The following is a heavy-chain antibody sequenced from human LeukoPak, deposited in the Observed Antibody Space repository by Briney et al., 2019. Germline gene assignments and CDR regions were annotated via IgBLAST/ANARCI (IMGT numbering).Heavy chain of an antibody. D-gene: IGHD3-10*01. V-gene: IGHV4-4*07. Sequence: SETLSLTCTVSGGSISGYLWSWIRQPAGKGLEWVGRTFDSGSTSYNPSLESRVTMSVDTPKNQFSLRLSSVTAADTAVYFCVREIPHYGIDYWGQGTLATVSS. CDR1: GGSISGYL. J-gene: IGHJ4*02. CDR2: TFDSGST. CDR3: VREIPHYGIDY.